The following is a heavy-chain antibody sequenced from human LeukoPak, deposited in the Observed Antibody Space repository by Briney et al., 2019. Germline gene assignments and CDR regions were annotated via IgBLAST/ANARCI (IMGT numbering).Heavy chain of an antibody. CDR2: ISYDGSNK. V-gene: IGHV3-30*04. CDR3: VRSRITMVRGVISD. D-gene: IGHD3-10*01. Sequence: GRSLRLSCAASGFTFSSYAMHWVRQAPGKGLEWVAVISYDGSNKYYADSVKGRFTISRDNSKNTLYLQMNSLRAEDTAVYYCVRSRITMVRGVISDWGQGTLVTVSS. J-gene: IGHJ4*02. CDR1: GFTFSSYA.